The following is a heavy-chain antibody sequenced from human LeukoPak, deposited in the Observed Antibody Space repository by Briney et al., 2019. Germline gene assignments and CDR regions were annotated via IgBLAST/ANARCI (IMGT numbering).Heavy chain of an antibody. CDR3: VRVLGAGYDY. D-gene: IGHD3-16*01. CDR1: GFTFSSYP. CDR2: ISSDGDST. V-gene: IGHV3-64*01. J-gene: IGHJ4*02. Sequence: PGGSLRLSCAASGFTFSSYPMHWVRQAPGKGLEYVSAISSDGDSTYYANSLKGRFTISRDNSKNTLYLQMGSLRPEDMAVYYCVRVLGAGYDYWGQGILVTVSS.